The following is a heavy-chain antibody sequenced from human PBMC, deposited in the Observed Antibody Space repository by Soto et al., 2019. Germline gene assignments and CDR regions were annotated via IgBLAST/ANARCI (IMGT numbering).Heavy chain of an antibody. CDR2: INPNSGGT. CDR1: GYTFTGYY. J-gene: IGHJ3*02. CDR3: AGVKYSSGWDAFDI. Sequence: GASVKVSCKASGYTFTGYYMHWVRQALGQGLEWMGWINPNSGGTNYAQKFQGWVTMTRDTSISTAYMELSRLRSDDTAVYYCAGVKYSSGWDAFDIWGQGTMVTVSS. V-gene: IGHV1-2*04. D-gene: IGHD6-25*01.